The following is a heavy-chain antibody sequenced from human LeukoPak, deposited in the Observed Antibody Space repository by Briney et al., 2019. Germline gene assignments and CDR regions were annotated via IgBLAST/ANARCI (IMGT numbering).Heavy chain of an antibody. Sequence: GGSLSLSCAASGFTFSNYWMSWVRQTPGKGLEWVANIKEDGSEKYYVDSVKGRFTISRDNARNSLYLQMNSLRAEDTAVYYCASGRQLGYWGQGTLVTVSS. CDR2: IKEDGSEK. V-gene: IGHV3-7*01. CDR3: ASGRQLGY. CDR1: GFTFSNYW. J-gene: IGHJ4*02. D-gene: IGHD6-13*01.